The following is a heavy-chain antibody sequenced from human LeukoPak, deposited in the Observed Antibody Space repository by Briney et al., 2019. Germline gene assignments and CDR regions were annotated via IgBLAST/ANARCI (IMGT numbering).Heavy chain of an antibody. Sequence: ASVKVSCKASGYTFTGFYIHWVRQATGQGLEWMGGIIPIFGTANYAQKFQGRVTITADESTSTAYMELSSLRSEDTAVYYCAASTSLIGWFDPWGQGTLVTVSS. J-gene: IGHJ5*02. CDR2: IIPIFGTA. CDR3: AASTSLIGWFDP. V-gene: IGHV1-69*13. D-gene: IGHD2-2*01. CDR1: GYTFTGFY.